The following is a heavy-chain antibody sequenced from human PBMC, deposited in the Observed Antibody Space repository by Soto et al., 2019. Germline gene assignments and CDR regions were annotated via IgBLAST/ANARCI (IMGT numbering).Heavy chain of an antibody. D-gene: IGHD4-17*01. V-gene: IGHV4-31*03. CDR2: IYYSGST. Sequence: QVQLQESGPGLVKPSQTLSLTCTVSGGSISSGGYYWSWIRQHPGKGLEWIGYIYYSGSTYYNPYLKSRVTLSVDTSKNQFSLKLSSVTAADTAVYYCARKATVTTCFDYWGQGTLVTVSS. CDR1: GGSISSGGYY. J-gene: IGHJ4*02. CDR3: ARKATVTTCFDY.